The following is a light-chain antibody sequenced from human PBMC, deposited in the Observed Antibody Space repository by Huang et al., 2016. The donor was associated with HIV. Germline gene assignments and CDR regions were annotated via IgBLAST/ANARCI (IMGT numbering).Light chain of an antibody. CDR1: QSLLYSSNNKNY. CDR3: QQYYNTPLT. J-gene: IGKJ2*01. CDR2: WAS. V-gene: IGKV4-1*01. Sequence: DIVMTQSPDSLAVSLGERATINCKSSQSLLYSSNNKNYLAWYQQKPGQPPKLLIYWASTREAGVPDRFTGSGSGTVFTLTISSLQAEDAAVYYCQQYYNTPLTFGQGTKLEIK.